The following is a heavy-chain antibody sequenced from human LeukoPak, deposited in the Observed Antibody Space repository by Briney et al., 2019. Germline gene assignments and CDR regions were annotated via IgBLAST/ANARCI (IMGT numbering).Heavy chain of an antibody. J-gene: IGHJ4*02. Sequence: PSETLSLTCTVSGGSISSGDYCWGWIRQPPGKGLEWFVYIYYSGSTYYNPSIKSRVTISVDTSKNQFSLKLSSVTAADTAVYYCARALPSMIVRDGYFDYWGQGTLVTVSS. CDR1: GGSISSGDYC. CDR2: IYYSGST. V-gene: IGHV4-30-4*08. CDR3: ARALPSMIVRDGYFDY. D-gene: IGHD3-22*01.